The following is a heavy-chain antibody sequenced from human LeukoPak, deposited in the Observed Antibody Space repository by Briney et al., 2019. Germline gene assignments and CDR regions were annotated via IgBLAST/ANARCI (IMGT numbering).Heavy chain of an antibody. CDR2: IYYTGTT. CDR1: GGSFSTYY. CDR3: ARAGANGIEAAGSLRY. V-gene: IGHV4-59*01. J-gene: IGHJ4*02. Sequence: SETLSLTCAVSGGSFSTYYWSWIRQPPGKGSEWIGFIYYTGTTNYNPSLKSRVTISVDTSKNQFSLKLSSVTAAETAVYYCARAGANGIEAAGSLRYWGQGTLVTVSS. D-gene: IGHD6-13*01.